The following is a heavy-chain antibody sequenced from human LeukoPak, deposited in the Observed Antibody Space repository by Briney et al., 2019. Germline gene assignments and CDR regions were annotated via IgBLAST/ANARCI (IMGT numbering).Heavy chain of an antibody. CDR3: ARAALDRITIFGVVIIRPFDY. D-gene: IGHD3-3*01. Sequence: GASVKVSCKASGYTFTSYGISWVRQAPGQGLEWMGWISAYNGNTNYAQKLQGRVTMTTDTSTSTAYMELRSLRSDDTAVYYCARAALDRITIFGVVIIRPFDYWGQGTLVTVSS. CDR2: ISAYNGNT. V-gene: IGHV1-18*01. CDR1: GYTFTSYG. J-gene: IGHJ4*02.